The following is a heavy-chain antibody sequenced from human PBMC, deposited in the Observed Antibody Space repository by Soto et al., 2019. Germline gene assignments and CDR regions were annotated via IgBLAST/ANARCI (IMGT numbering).Heavy chain of an antibody. J-gene: IGHJ3*02. V-gene: IGHV3-30*18. CDR2: ISYDGSNK. D-gene: IGHD2-21*01. CDR1: RFTFSNYD. Sequence: PGGSLRLSCAASRFTFSNYDMHWVRQAPGKGLEWVAVISYDGSNKYYADSVKGRFTISRDNSKNTLYLQMNSLRPEDAAVYDYSKGGHGYGDSSGAFDIWGQGTAVTVSS. CDR3: SKGGHGYGDSSGAFDI.